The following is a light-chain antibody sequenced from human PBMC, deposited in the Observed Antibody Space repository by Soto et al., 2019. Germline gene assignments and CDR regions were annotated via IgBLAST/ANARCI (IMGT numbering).Light chain of an antibody. V-gene: IGKV1-39*01. CDR2: GTS. Sequence: DIQMTQSPSALSASVGDRVTITCRTSQSINTYLNWYQQKPGKAPKLVIYGTSTLQSGVPSRFSGSGSGTDFTLTISRLQREDFAPYCCQHSYSSLWTFGQGTKVDIK. CDR3: QHSYSSLWT. CDR1: QSINTY. J-gene: IGKJ1*01.